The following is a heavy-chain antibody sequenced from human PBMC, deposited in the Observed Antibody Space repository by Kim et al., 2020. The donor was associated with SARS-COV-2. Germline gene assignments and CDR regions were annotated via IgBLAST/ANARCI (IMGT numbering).Heavy chain of an antibody. V-gene: IGHV3-23*01. CDR3: ASSQHYSSSVYGMDV. CDR2: ISASGHST. Sequence: GGSLRLSCAASGFTFSDFAMNWVRLAPGKGLEWVSAISASGHSTYYADSVKGRFTISRDNSKNTLYLQINSLRAEDTAAYSCASSQHYSSSVYGMDVWGQGTTVTVSS. D-gene: IGHD6-6*01. J-gene: IGHJ6*02. CDR1: GFTFSDFA.